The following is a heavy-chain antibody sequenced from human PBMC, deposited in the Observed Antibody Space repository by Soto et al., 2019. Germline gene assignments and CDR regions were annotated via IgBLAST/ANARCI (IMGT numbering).Heavy chain of an antibody. J-gene: IGHJ3*02. Sequence: SLRLSCASSGFTFSSYSMNWVRQAPGKGLEWVSYISSSSGTIYYADSVKGRFTISRDNAKKSLCLQMNSLRDEDTAVYYCARDDSSGYYVETFDIWGQGTMVTVSS. CDR2: ISSSSGTI. V-gene: IGHV3-48*02. CDR3: ARDDSSGYYVETFDI. D-gene: IGHD3-22*01. CDR1: GFTFSSYS.